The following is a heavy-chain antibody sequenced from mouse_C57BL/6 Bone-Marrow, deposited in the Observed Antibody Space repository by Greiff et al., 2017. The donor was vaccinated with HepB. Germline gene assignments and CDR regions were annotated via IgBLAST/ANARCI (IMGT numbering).Heavy chain of an antibody. Sequence: VTLKESGPGILQSSQTLSLTCSFSGFSLSTSGMGVSWIRQPSGKGLEWLAHIYWDDDKRYNPSLKSRLTISKDTSRNQVFLKITSVDTADTATYYCARMRPYYGSSYFFDYWGQGTTLTVSS. D-gene: IGHD1-1*01. CDR1: GFSLSTSGMG. CDR3: ARMRPYYGSSYFFDY. V-gene: IGHV8-12*01. CDR2: IYWDDDK. J-gene: IGHJ2*01.